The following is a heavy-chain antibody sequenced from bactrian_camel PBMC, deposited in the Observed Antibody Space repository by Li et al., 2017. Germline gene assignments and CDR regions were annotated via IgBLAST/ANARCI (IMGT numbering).Heavy chain of an antibody. J-gene: IGHJ4*01. Sequence: DVQLVESGGGSVQAGGSLRLSCTPSTSAYTTNCMGWFRQAPGKEREGVAAVYRAGSETYYSDSVKGRFPISRDYAKNTVYLQMNSLKPEDTAMYYCAARLGVDDCYLDWTTSNAYDYWGQGTQVTVS. CDR2: VYRAGSET. CDR1: TSAYTTNC. CDR3: AARLGVDDCYLDWTTSNAYDY. V-gene: IGHV3S40*01. D-gene: IGHD3*01.